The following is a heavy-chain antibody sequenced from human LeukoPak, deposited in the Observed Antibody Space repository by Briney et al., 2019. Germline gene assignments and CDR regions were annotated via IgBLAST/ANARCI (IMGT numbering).Heavy chain of an antibody. Sequence: PGGSLRLSCAASGFTFSRSGMHWVRQAPGKGLEWVAFIWSDGGSQYHADSVKGRFTISRDNSKNTLYLQMNSLRAEDTAVYYCARDRGTSYIDDWGQGTPVTVSS. CDR2: IWSDGGSQ. D-gene: IGHD3-10*01. CDR3: ARDRGTSYIDD. J-gene: IGHJ4*02. CDR1: GFTFSRSG. V-gene: IGHV3-33*01.